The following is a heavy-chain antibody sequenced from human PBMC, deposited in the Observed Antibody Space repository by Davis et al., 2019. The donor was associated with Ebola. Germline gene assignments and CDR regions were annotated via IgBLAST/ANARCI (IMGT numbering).Heavy chain of an antibody. Sequence: GESLKISCAASGFTFSDYYMSWIRQAPGKGLEWVSKISSKSTRTEYADSVRGRFTISRDNSKNLLLLEMSSLRAEDTAVYYCAREGFYFYGMDVWGQGTTVTVSS. CDR2: ISSKSTRT. D-gene: IGHD2/OR15-2a*01. V-gene: IGHV3-11*06. CDR3: AREGFYFYGMDV. CDR1: GFTFSDYY. J-gene: IGHJ6*02.